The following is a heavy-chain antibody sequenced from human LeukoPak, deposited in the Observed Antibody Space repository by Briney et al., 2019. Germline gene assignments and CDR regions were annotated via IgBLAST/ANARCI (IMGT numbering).Heavy chain of an antibody. J-gene: IGHJ5*02. D-gene: IGHD2-21*02. V-gene: IGHV6-1*01. CDR3: ARRLTXYDCFDP. Sequence: SQTLSLTCAISGDSVSSNSVTWNWIRQSPSRGLEWLGRTYYRSTWYNDYAVSVRGRITVNPDTSKNQFSLHLNSVTPEDTAVYYCARRLTXYDCFDPWGXXXXVXVSS. CDR2: TYYRSTWYN. CDR1: GDSVSSNSVT.